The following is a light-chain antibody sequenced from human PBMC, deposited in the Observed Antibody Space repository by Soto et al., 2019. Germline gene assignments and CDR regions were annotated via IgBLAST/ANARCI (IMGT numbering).Light chain of an antibody. CDR2: DVN. CDR3: SSYTGSNTLVV. J-gene: IGLJ2*01. CDR1: SSDVGGYNY. V-gene: IGLV2-14*01. Sequence: QSALTQPASVSGSPGQSITISCTGTSSDVGGYNYVSWYQQHPGKAPKLMIYDVNDRPSGVSNRFSGSKSGNTASLTISGLQAEDDADYYCSSYTGSNTLVVFGGGTKLTVL.